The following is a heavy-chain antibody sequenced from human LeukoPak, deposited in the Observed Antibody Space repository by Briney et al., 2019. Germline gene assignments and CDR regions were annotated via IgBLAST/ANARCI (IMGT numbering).Heavy chain of an antibody. CDR3: ARNADDSSSYPYFDY. CDR2: IYHSGST. D-gene: IGHD3-22*01. Sequence: PSETLSLTCTVSGGSISNYYWGWIRQPPGKELEWIGYIYHSGSTNYNPSLKSRVTISVDTSKNQFSLKLSSVTAADTAVYYCARNADDSSSYPYFDYWGQGTLVTVSS. J-gene: IGHJ4*02. V-gene: IGHV4-59*01. CDR1: GGSISNYY.